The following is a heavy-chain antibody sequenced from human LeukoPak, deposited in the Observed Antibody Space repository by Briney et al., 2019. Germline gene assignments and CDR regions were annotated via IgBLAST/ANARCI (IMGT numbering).Heavy chain of an antibody. V-gene: IGHV4-34*01. CDR1: GGSFSGYY. D-gene: IGHD6-6*01. CDR2: INHSGST. Sequence: SETLSLTCAVYGGSFSGYYWSWIRQPPGKGLEWIGEINHSGSTNYNPSLKSRVTISVDTSKNQFSLKLSSVTAADTAVYYCARGLYSSSLSYYYCMDVWGKGTTVTVSS. J-gene: IGHJ6*03. CDR3: ARGLYSSSLSYYYCMDV.